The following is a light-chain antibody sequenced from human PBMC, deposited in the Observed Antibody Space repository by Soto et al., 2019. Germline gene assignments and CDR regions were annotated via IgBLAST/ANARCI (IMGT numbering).Light chain of an antibody. CDR1: SSNIGAGYD. CDR3: SSYAGINNYV. CDR2: GDT. Sequence: QSVLTQPPSVSGAPGQRVTISCTGSSSNIGAGYDVHWYQQLPGTAPKLLIYGDTNRPSGVPDRFSGSKSATSASLAITGLQAEDEADYYCSSYAGINNYVFGTGTKVTVL. J-gene: IGLJ1*01. V-gene: IGLV1-40*01.